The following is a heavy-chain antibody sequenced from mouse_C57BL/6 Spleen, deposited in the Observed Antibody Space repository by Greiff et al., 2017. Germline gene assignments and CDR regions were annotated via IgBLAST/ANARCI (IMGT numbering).Heavy chain of an antibody. CDR2: INYDGSST. J-gene: IGHJ4*01. D-gene: IGHD2-2*01. CDR1: GFTFSDYY. Sequence: EVQLVESEGGLVQPGSSMKLSCTASGFTFSDYYMAWVRQVPEKGLEWVANINYDGSSTYYLDSLKSRFIISRDNAKNILYLQMSSLKSEDTATYYCARRGYDSYAMDYWGQGTSVTVSS. V-gene: IGHV5-16*01. CDR3: ARRGYDSYAMDY.